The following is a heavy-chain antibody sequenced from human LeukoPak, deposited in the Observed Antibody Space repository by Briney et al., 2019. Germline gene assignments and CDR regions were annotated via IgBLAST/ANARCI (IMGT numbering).Heavy chain of an antibody. J-gene: IGHJ4*02. CDR2: ICDNGNT. V-gene: IGHV4-59*03. CDR3: ATGGDSYKTGH. Sequence: SETLSLTCTFSGVSYSPGHWSWIRQPPGKGLEWIGVICDNGNTDYNPSLKSRVTISVDTSKRQFSLKLSSLAAADTAVYYCATGGDSYKTGHWGQGTLVTVSS. D-gene: IGHD3-16*01. CDR1: GVSYSPGH.